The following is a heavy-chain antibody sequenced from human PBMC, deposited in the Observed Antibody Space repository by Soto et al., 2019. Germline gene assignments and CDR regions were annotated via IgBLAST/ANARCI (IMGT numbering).Heavy chain of an antibody. D-gene: IGHD2-15*01. V-gene: IGHV3-30*03. J-gene: IGHJ6*02. CDR1: GFTFSSYG. CDR2: ISYDGSNK. CDR3: EQKDIVVVAVEPLPYYYGMDV. Sequence: EGSLRLSCAASGFTFSSYGMHWVRQAPGKGLEWVAVISYDGSNKYYADSVRGRFTISRDNSKNTLYLQMNSLRAEDTAVYYCEQKDIVVVAVEPLPYYYGMDVWGQGITVTVS.